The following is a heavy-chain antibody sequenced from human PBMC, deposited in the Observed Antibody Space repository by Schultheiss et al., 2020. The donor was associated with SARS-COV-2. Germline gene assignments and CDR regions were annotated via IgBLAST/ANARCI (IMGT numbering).Heavy chain of an antibody. CDR1: GFTFSSYG. CDR2: ISYDGSNK. J-gene: IGHJ6*02. V-gene: IGHV3-30*18. Sequence: SLRLSCAASGFTFSSYGMHWVRQAPGKGLEWVAVISYDGSNKYYADSVKGRFTISRDNSKNTLYLQMNSLRAEDTAVYYCAKDKVAILLYYGMDVWGQGTTVTVSS. D-gene: IGHD2-15*01. CDR3: AKDKVAILLYYGMDV.